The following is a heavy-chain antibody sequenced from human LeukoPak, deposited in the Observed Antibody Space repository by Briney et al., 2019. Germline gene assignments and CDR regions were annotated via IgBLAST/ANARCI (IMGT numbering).Heavy chain of an antibody. D-gene: IGHD2-15*01. Sequence: PSETLSLTCTVSGGSISSSDFYWGWIRQPPGKGLEWIGSISYSGNTYYNPSLKSRVTISVDTSKNRFSLKLSSVTAADTAVYYCASVSKTVVAATVDYWGQGTLVTVSS. CDR1: GGSISSSDFY. V-gene: IGHV4-39*01. J-gene: IGHJ4*02. CDR2: ISYSGNT. CDR3: ASVSKTVVAATVDY.